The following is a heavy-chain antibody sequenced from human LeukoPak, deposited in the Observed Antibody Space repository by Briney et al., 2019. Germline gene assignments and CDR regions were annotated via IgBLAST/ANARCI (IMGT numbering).Heavy chain of an antibody. CDR2: ITAGGDST. CDR1: GFTFSGYA. V-gene: IGHV3-23*01. J-gene: IGHJ4*02. Sequence: GGSLRLSCAASGFTFSGYAMSWVRLAPGEGLEWVSAITAGGDSTYYAESVKGRFTISRDNLKNMVFLQMSTLRAEDTAIYYCAKSHASIWNVYDYWGQGTLVTVSS. D-gene: IGHD6-13*01. CDR3: AKSHASIWNVYDY.